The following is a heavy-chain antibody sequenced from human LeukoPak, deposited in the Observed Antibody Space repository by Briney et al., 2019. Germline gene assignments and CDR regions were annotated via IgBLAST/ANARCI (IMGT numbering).Heavy chain of an antibody. CDR1: GGSISSYY. V-gene: IGHV4-4*07. CDR2: IYTSGST. CDR3: VKDRGSHVTDY. Sequence: SETLSLTCTVSGGSISSYYWSWIRQPAGKGLEWIGRIYTSGSTKYNPSLKSRLTISVDTSKNQFSLKLSSVTAADTAIYYCVKDRGSHVTDYWGQGTLVTVSS. J-gene: IGHJ4*02. D-gene: IGHD1-26*01.